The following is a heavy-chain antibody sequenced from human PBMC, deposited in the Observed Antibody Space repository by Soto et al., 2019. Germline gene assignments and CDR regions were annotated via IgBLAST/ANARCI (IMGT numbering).Heavy chain of an antibody. Sequence: EVQVVESGGGLVQPGGSLRLSCAASGFTFSLHWMNWVRQAPGKGLEWVANIDQGGTDKYDAVSVRGRFIIYRDYAKNSLYLQMDSPTPEDTPVYYCARGVLRSMYLPQGDYGMDVWGQGTMVIVSS. CDR3: ARGVLRSMYLPQGDYGMDV. CDR1: GFTFSLHW. D-gene: IGHD3-3*01. V-gene: IGHV3-7*01. CDR2: IDQGGTDK. J-gene: IGHJ6*02.